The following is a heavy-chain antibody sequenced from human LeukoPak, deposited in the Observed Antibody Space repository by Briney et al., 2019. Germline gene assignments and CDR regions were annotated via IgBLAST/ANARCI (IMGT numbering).Heavy chain of an antibody. Sequence: GGSLRLSCAASGFTFSSYSMNWVRQAPGKGLEWVSSISSSSSYIYYADSVKGRFTISRDNAKNSLYLQMNSLRAEDTAVYYCARGRSIVVVPAAKGDAFDLWGQGTMVTVSS. CDR3: ARGRSIVVVPAAKGDAFDL. CDR2: ISSSSSYI. V-gene: IGHV3-21*01. CDR1: GFTFSSYS. J-gene: IGHJ3*01. D-gene: IGHD2-2*01.